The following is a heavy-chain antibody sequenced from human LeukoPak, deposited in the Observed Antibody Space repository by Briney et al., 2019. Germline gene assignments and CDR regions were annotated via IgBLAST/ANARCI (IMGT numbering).Heavy chain of an antibody. CDR1: GGSISSYY. J-gene: IGHJ4*02. Sequence: PSETLSLTCTASGGSISSYYWSWIRQPAGKGLEWIGRIYTSGSTYYNPSLKSRVTISVDTSKNQFSLKLSSVTAADTAVYYCARIAAAGTIDYWGQGTLVTVSS. CDR2: IYTSGST. D-gene: IGHD6-13*01. CDR3: ARIAAAGTIDY. V-gene: IGHV4-4*07.